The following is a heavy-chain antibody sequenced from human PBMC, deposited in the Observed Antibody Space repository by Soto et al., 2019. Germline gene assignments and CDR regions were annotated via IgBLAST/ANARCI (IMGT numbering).Heavy chain of an antibody. CDR3: XXXXXXXXXXXDY. CDR2: IKPDGSET. CDR1: GFTFNTYW. Sequence: EVQLVESGGGLVQPGGSLRLSCAASGFTFNTYWMTWVRQAPGRGLEWVANIKPDGSETYYLDSVKGRFTISRDSARXXXXXXXXXXXXXXXXXXXXXXXXXXXXXXXDYWGRGTLVTVSS. V-gene: IGHV3-7*01. J-gene: IGHJ4*02.